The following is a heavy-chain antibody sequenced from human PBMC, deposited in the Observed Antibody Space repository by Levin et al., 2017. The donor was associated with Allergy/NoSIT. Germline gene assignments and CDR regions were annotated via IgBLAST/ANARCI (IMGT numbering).Heavy chain of an antibody. D-gene: IGHD3-10*01. CDR3: ARIFEPTMVRGVITFDI. J-gene: IGHJ3*02. V-gene: IGHV5-51*01. CDR2: IYPGDSDT. Sequence: PGESLKISCKGSGYSFSTYWIAWVRQMPGKGLEWMGIIYPGDSDTRYSPSFQGQVTMSADKSITTAYMQWSSLKASDTAMYYCARIFEPTMVRGVITFDIWGQGTMVTVSS. CDR1: GYSFSTYW.